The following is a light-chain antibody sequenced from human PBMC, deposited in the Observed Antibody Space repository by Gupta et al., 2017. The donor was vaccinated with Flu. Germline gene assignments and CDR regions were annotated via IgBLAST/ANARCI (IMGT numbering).Light chain of an antibody. CDR2: SMN. J-gene: IGLJ1*01. V-gene: IGLV3-19*01. CDR3: STDFVTHLA. Sequence: SELNQDPHVAVALGERVSLPCQGDRLTDHYVSWYQPNPLQAPTLVYFSMNKRPLGIPERFSNSRSGDKTFLTIAEAQAEDEADYCYSTDFVTHLAFGSGTKLTV. CDR1: RLTDHY.